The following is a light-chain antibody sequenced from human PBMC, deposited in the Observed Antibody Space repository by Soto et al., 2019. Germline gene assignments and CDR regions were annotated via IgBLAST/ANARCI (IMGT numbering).Light chain of an antibody. CDR3: CSHAGSSTYV. J-gene: IGLJ1*01. Sequence: QSALTQPRSVSGSPGQSVTISCTGTSSDVDGYNYVSWYQHHPGKAPKLVIYDVSKRPSGVPDRFSGSKSGNTASLTISGLQAEDEAEYYCCSHAGSSTYVFGTGTKVTVL. CDR2: DVS. V-gene: IGLV2-11*01. CDR1: SSDVDGYNY.